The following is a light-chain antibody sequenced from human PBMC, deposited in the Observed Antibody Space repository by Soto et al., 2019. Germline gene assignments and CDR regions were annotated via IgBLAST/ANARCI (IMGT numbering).Light chain of an antibody. CDR1: QSLSSSY. Sequence: EIVLTQFPGTLSLSPGERATLSCRDSQSLSSSYLAWYQQKPGQAPRLLIYGASSRATGIPDRFSGSGSGSVFTLTISRLEPEDFAVYYCQHYGSSPYTFGQGTKLEIK. CDR2: GAS. J-gene: IGKJ2*01. CDR3: QHYGSSPYT. V-gene: IGKV3-20*01.